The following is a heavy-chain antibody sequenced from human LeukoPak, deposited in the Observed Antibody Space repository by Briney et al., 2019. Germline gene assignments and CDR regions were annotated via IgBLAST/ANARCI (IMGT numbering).Heavy chain of an antibody. D-gene: IGHD4-17*01. Sequence: ASVKVSCKASGGTFSSYAISWVRQAPGQGLEWMGWISAYNGNTNYAQKLQGRVTMTTDTSTSTAYIELRSMRSDDTAVYYCARVPTTVTNMDVWGKGTTVTISS. CDR3: ARVPTTVTNMDV. CDR1: GGTFSSYA. J-gene: IGHJ6*03. V-gene: IGHV1-18*01. CDR2: ISAYNGNT.